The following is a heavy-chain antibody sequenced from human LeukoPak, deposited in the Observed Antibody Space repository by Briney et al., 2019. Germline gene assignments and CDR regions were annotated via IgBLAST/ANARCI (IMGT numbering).Heavy chain of an antibody. V-gene: IGHV3-23*01. CDR1: GFTFSSYA. J-gene: IGHJ4*02. Sequence: GGSLRLSCAASGFTFSSYAMSWVRQAPGKGLEWVSAISGSGGSTYYADSVKGRLTISRDNSKNTLYLQMNSLRAEDTAVYYCAKDVVSSSWPFDYWGQGTLVTVSS. CDR2: ISGSGGST. D-gene: IGHD6-13*01. CDR3: AKDVVSSSWPFDY.